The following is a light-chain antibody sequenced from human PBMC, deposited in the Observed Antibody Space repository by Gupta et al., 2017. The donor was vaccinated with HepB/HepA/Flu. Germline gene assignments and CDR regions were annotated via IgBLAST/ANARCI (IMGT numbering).Light chain of an antibody. V-gene: IGLV1-47*02. Sequence: VLTHPPSPSGTPGQRAAISCSGSSSNVGRDNVYWYRQLPGTAPKLLIYNDDRRPSGVPDRFPGSKSGTSASLAISGLRSEDEADYYCAAWDNSLSAYVFGTGTWVTVL. CDR2: NDD. CDR3: AAWDNSLSAYV. CDR1: SSNVGRDN. J-gene: IGLJ1*01.